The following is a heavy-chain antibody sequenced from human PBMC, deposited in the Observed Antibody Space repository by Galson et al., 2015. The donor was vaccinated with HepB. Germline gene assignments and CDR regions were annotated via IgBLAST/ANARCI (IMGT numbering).Heavy chain of an antibody. D-gene: IGHD5-24*01. Sequence: SLRLSCAASGFTFSTYAMHWVRQAPGKGLEYVSAISNNGGSTYYGNSVKGRFTISRDNSKNTLYLQMGSLRAEDTAVYDCARGGDGRGDAFDVWGHGTMVTVSS. CDR2: ISNNGGST. CDR1: GFTFSTYA. CDR3: ARGGDGRGDAFDV. V-gene: IGHV3-64*01. J-gene: IGHJ3*01.